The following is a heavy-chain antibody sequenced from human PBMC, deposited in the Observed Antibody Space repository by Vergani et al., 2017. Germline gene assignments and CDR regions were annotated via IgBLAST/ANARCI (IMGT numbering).Heavy chain of an antibody. J-gene: IGHJ6*02. CDR2: IKSKTDGGTT. V-gene: IGHV3-15*01. CDR1: GFTFSNAW. Sequence: EVQLVESGGGLVKPGGSLRLSCAASGFTFSNAWMSWVRQAPGKGLEWVGRIKSKTDGGTTDYAAPVKGSFTIARDDSKNTLYLQMNSLKTEEPAVYYCTTDGSGCGAAYYYYGMDVWGQGTTVTVSS. D-gene: IGHD3-10*01. CDR3: TTDGSGCGAAYYYYGMDV.